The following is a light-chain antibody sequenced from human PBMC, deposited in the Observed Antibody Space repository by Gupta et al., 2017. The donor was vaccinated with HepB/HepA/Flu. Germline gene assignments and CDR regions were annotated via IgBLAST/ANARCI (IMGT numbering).Light chain of an antibody. J-gene: IGKJ1*01. CDR1: QSISSW. Sequence: DIQMTQSPSTLSASVGDRVTITCRASQSISSWLAWYQQKPGQAPKLLIQKASRLESGVPSRFSGSGSGTEFTLTISSLQPDDFATYYCQQENSTSQTFGQGTKVEIK. CDR2: KAS. V-gene: IGKV1-5*03. CDR3: QQENSTSQT.